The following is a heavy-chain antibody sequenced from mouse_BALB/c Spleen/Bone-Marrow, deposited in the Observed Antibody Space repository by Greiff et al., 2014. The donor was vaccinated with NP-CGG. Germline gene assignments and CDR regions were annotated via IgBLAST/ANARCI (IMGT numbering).Heavy chain of an antibody. J-gene: IGHJ4*01. D-gene: IGHD1-2*01. CDR2: VNPNNGGT. Sequence: EVQLVESGPELVKPGASVKIPCKTSGYTFTEYTMHWVKQSHGKSLEWIGGVNPNNGGTIYNQKFKGKATLTVDKSSSTAYMELRSLTSEDSAVYYCARKDYGYNYVMDYWGQGTSVTVSS. CDR3: ARKDYGYNYVMDY. CDR1: GYTFTEYT. V-gene: IGHV1-18*01.